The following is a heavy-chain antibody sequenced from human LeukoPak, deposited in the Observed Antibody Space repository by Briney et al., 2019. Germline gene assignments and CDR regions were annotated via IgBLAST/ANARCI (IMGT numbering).Heavy chain of an antibody. CDR3: ARTSYYFDS. CDR1: GFTFSNYW. CDR2: ISGDGMNT. Sequence: GGSLRPSCTASGFTFSNYWMHWVRQAPGKGLVWVSRISGDGMNTAYADSVKGQFTISRDNAKNTLHLQMNSLRVEDTAVYYCARTSYYFDSWGQGTLVTVSS. J-gene: IGHJ4*02. V-gene: IGHV3-74*01. D-gene: IGHD3-16*01.